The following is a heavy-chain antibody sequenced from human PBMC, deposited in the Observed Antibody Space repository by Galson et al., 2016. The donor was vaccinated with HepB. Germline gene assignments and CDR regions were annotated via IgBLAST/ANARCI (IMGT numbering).Heavy chain of an antibody. CDR3: ARHAISGTWYMDV. V-gene: IGHV5-51*01. Sequence: QSGAEVKKPGESLKISCKASGYTFAISWITWVRQLPGRGLEWMGIIYPGDYDTRYSPSFRGQVTISVDKSISTAYLEWSSLKASDTAIYYCARHAISGTWYMDVWGNGTAVTVSS. CDR2: IYPGDYDT. J-gene: IGHJ6*03. CDR1: GYTFAISW.